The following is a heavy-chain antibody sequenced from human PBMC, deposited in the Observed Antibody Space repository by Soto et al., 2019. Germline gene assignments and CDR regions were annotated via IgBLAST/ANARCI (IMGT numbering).Heavy chain of an antibody. CDR2: ICDSGST. D-gene: IGHD6-19*01. J-gene: IGHJ6*02. CDR1: GGSISSSNW. V-gene: IGHV4-4*02. CDR3: ASVRWLVLGYYYYGLDI. Sequence: SETLSLTCAVSGGSISSSNWWSWVRQPPGKGLEWIGVICDSGSTNYNPSLKSRVTISVDKSKNQFSLKLSYVTAADTAVDYCASVRWLVLGYYYYGLDIWGQGTTVTVSS.